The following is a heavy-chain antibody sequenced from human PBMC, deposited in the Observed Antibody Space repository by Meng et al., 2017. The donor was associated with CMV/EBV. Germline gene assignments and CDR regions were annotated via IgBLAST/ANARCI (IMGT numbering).Heavy chain of an antibody. D-gene: IGHD2-2*01. CDR1: GGTFSSYA. V-gene: IGHV1-69*10. Sequence: SVKVSCKAAGGTFSSYAISWGRQAPGQGLEWRGGIIPILGIANYAQKFQGRVTITADKSTSTAYMELSSLRSEDTAVYYCARVECKGYCSSTAGSDYAFDIWGQGTMVTVSS. CDR2: IIPILGIA. CDR3: ARVECKGYCSSTAGSDYAFDI. J-gene: IGHJ3*02.